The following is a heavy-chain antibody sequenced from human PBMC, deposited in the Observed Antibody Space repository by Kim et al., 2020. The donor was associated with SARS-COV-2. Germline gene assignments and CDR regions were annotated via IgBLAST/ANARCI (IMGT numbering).Heavy chain of an antibody. D-gene: IGHD2-15*01. CDR1: GYIFSSYG. CDR2: ISGYNANT. CDR3: AGTRLDCSSGGSCYDY. Sequence: SVKVSCKASGYIFSSYGIIWVRQAPGQGLDWMGWISGYNANTHYAQMVQGRVTMTTDTSTRTAYMELRSLRSDDTAVYYCAGTRLDCSSGGSCYDYWGQGTLVTVS. V-gene: IGHV1-18*01. J-gene: IGHJ4*02.